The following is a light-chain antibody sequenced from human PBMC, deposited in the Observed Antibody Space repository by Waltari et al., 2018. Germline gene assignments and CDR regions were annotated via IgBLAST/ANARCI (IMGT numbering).Light chain of an antibody. CDR3: LQDYNYPRT. Sequence: AIPMTLSPSSLSASVGDRVTITCRASQGIRNDLGWYQQKPGKAPKLLIYAASSLQSGVPSRFSGSGSGTDFTLTISSLQPEDFATYYCLQDYNYPRTFGQGTKVEIK. J-gene: IGKJ1*01. V-gene: IGKV1-6*01. CDR1: QGIRND. CDR2: AAS.